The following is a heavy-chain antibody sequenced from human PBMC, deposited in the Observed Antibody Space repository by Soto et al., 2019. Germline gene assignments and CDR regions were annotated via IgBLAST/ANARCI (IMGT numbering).Heavy chain of an antibody. V-gene: IGHV3-9*01. Sequence: EVQLVESGGGLVQPGRSLRLYCAASGFSFDDYAMHWVRQAPGKGPEWVSGISWNRGSVDYAESVKGRFTISRDNAKNSLYLQMNRLRPEDTASYYCAKGRGSSGYLFDYWGQGTLVTVAS. D-gene: IGHD3-22*01. CDR3: AKGRGSSGYLFDY. CDR2: ISWNRGSV. J-gene: IGHJ4*02. CDR1: GFSFDDYA.